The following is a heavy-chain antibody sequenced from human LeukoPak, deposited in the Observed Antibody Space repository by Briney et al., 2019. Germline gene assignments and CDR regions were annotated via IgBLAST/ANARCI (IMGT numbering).Heavy chain of an antibody. CDR2: ISSSSRTM. J-gene: IGHJ4*02. Sequence: GGSLRLSCAASGFTFKNYDMNWVRQAPGKGLEWVSYISSSSRTMYYADSVKDRFTISRDNAKNSLYLQMNSLRAEDTAVYYCARESDYAVGYWGQGTLVTVSS. D-gene: IGHD4-17*01. CDR1: GFTFKNYD. V-gene: IGHV3-48*03. CDR3: ARESDYAVGY.